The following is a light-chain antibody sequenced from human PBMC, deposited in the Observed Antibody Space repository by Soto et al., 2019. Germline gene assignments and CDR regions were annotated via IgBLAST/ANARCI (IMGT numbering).Light chain of an antibody. CDR2: TAA. V-gene: IGKV1-9*01. Sequence: DIPLTQSPSFLSASVGDKVTISCRASQGIANFLAWFQQKPGRAPNLLIYTAATLQAGVPSRFSGSGSGTDFTLTITSLQAEDFATYYCQQFYAFPRTFGQGTKVDIK. CDR3: QQFYAFPRT. J-gene: IGKJ1*01. CDR1: QGIANF.